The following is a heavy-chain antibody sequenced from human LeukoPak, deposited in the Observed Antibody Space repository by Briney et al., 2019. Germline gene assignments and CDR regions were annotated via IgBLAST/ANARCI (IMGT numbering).Heavy chain of an antibody. CDR2: IYYSGST. J-gene: IGHJ4*02. CDR3: ARQTGSGLFILP. Sequence: SETLSLTCTISGGSISSSSYYWGWIRLPPGKGLESIGIIYYSGSTYYNPSLKSRVTISVDTSKNQFSLKLSSVTAADTAVYYCARQTGSGLFILPGGQGTLVTVSS. V-gene: IGHV4-39*07. D-gene: IGHD3/OR15-3a*01. CDR1: GGSISSSSYY.